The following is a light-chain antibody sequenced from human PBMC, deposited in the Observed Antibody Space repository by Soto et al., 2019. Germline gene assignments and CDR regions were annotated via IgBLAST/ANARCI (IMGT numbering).Light chain of an antibody. CDR3: QQSYSTPRT. V-gene: IGKV1-39*01. J-gene: IGKJ4*01. Sequence: DIQMTQSPSSLSASVGDRVTITCRASQSISSYLNWYQQKPGKAPKLLIYAASSLQSGVPSRFSGSGSATDFTLTISSLQPEDFATYYCQQSYSTPRTFGGGTKVEIK. CDR1: QSISSY. CDR2: AAS.